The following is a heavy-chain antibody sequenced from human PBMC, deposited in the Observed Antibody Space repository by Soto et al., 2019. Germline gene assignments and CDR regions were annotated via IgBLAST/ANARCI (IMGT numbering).Heavy chain of an antibody. V-gene: IGHV4-30-2*01. D-gene: IGHD5-12*01. CDR2: IYHSGST. Sequence: SETLSLTCAVSGGSISSGGYFWSWIRQPPGKGLEWIGYIYHSGSTYYNPSLKSRVTISVDRSKNQFSLKLSSVTAADTAVYYCARAIRGYEYYFDYWGQGTLVTVSS. CDR1: GGSISSGGYF. CDR3: ARAIRGYEYYFDY. J-gene: IGHJ4*02.